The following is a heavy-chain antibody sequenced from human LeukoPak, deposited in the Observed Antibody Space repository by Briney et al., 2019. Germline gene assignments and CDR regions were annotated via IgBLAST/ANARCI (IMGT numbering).Heavy chain of an antibody. CDR2: IIPIFGTA. J-gene: IGHJ5*02. CDR1: GGTFSSYA. V-gene: IGHV1-69*05. CDR3: ARGGTIYIEPPGWFDP. Sequence: GASVNVSCKASGGTFSSYAISWVRQAPGQGLEWMGGIIPIFGTANYAQKFQGRVTITTDESTSTAYMELSSLRSEDTAVYYCARGGTIYIEPPGWFDPWGQGTLVTVSS. D-gene: IGHD3-3*01.